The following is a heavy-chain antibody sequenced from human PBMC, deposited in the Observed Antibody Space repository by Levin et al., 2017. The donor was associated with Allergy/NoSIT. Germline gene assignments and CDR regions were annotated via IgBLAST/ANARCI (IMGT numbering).Heavy chain of an antibody. CDR1: GFTFRDYY. CDR3: ARGPLAAAGHY. Sequence: KAGGSLRLSCAASGFTFRDYYMSWIRQAPGKGLELVSYISGTSSAIIYADSVKGRFTISRDNAQNSLYLQMNSLRAEDTAVYCCARGPLAAAGHYWGQGTLVTVSS. D-gene: IGHD6-13*01. J-gene: IGHJ4*02. V-gene: IGHV3-11*05. CDR2: ISGTSSAI.